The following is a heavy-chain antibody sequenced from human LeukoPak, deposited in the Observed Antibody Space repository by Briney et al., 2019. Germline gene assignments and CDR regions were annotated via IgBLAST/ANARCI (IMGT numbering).Heavy chain of an antibody. CDR2: ISYDGSNK. CDR1: GFTVSSYA. CDR3: AREVAGHFDY. D-gene: IGHD6-19*01. V-gene: IGHV3-30*04. Sequence: GGSLRLSCAASGFTVSSYAMHWVRQTPGKGLEWVAVISYDGSNKYYADSVKGRFTISRDNSKNTLYLQMNSLRAEDTAVYYCAREVAGHFDYWGQGTLVTVSS. J-gene: IGHJ4*02.